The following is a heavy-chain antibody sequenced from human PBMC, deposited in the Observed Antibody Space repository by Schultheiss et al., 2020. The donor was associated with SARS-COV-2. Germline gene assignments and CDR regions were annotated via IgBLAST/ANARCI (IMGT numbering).Heavy chain of an antibody. D-gene: IGHD2-2*03. CDR1: ADSFTSGYYY. CDR3: ARDRVDIVLGYYYYYYMDV. CDR2: MYTSETT. V-gene: IGHV4-61*02. Sequence: SETLSLTCTVSADSFTSGYYYWSWLRQTAGDRLEWIGRMYTSETTTYNPSLNSRVTVSADTSKNQFSLKLSSVTAADTAVYYCARDRVDIVLGYYYYYYMDVWGKGTTVTVSS. J-gene: IGHJ6*03.